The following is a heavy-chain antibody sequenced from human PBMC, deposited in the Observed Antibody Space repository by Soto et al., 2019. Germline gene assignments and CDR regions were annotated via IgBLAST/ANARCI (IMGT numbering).Heavy chain of an antibody. CDR2: IIPVTETP. D-gene: IGHD3-10*01. CDR3: ARGNKGPGHYGPGSQGWYGP. Sequence: QVQLVQSGAEVKKPGSSVKVSCKVSGGTFSSHAINWLRQAPGQGLEWMGVIIPVTETPNNAEKFQGRVTITADKSTTTVYMEVTSLTFDDTAVYFCARGNKGPGHYGPGSQGWYGPWGQGTLVTVSS. J-gene: IGHJ5*02. V-gene: IGHV1-69*06. CDR1: GGTFSSHA.